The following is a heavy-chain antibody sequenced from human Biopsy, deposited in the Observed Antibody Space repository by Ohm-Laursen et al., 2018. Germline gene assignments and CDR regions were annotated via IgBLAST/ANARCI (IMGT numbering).Heavy chain of an antibody. D-gene: IGHD4-17*01. V-gene: IGHV3-9*01. CDR2: INWNSGSV. CDR1: GFTFDDYA. J-gene: IGHJ3*02. CDR3: AKDALSTVTYAFDM. Sequence: SSLRLSCTASGFTFDDYALHWVRQAPGKGLEWVSGINWNSGSVGYADSVKGRFSISRDNAKNSLYLQMNSLRVEDTDLYYCAKDALSTVTYAFDMWGQGTMVTV.